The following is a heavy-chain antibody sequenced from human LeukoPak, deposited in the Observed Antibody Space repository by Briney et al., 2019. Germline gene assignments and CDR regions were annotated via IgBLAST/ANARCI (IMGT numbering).Heavy chain of an antibody. Sequence: GSLRLSCAASGFTFSSYGMHWVRQAPGKGLEWVAVISYDGGNKYYADSVKGRFTISRDNSKNTLYLQMNSLRAEDTAVYYCARGVVVAATFDYWGQGTLVTVSS. CDR3: ARGVVVAATFDY. CDR2: ISYDGGNK. D-gene: IGHD2-15*01. J-gene: IGHJ4*02. V-gene: IGHV3-30*03. CDR1: GFTFSSYG.